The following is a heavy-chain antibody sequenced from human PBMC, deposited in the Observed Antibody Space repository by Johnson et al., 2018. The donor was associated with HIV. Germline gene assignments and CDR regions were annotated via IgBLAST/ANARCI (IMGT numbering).Heavy chain of an antibody. Sequence: EVHLVESGGGVVQPGRSLRLSCAASGFTFSSYWMIGVRQAPGKGLEWVANMKQDGSETYYVDSVKGRFTISRDNAKNSLYLQINGLRAEDMAVYYCARDGPRRDAYDIWGQGTMVTVSS. CDR1: GFTFSSYW. V-gene: IGHV3-7*01. CDR2: MKQDGSET. J-gene: IGHJ3*02. CDR3: ARDGPRRDAYDI.